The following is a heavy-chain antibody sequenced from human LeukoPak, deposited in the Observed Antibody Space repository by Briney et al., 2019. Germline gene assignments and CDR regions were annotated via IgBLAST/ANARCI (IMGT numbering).Heavy chain of an antibody. CDR2: INHSGST. CDR3: ARGPTTGPGY. Sequence: PSETLSLTCAVYGGSFSGYYWSWIRQPPGKGLEWIGEINHSGSTNYNPSLKSRVTISVDTSKNQFSLKLSSVTAADTAVYYCARGPTTGPGYWGQGTLVTVSS. V-gene: IGHV4-34*01. J-gene: IGHJ4*02. CDR1: GGSFSGYY. D-gene: IGHD4-17*01.